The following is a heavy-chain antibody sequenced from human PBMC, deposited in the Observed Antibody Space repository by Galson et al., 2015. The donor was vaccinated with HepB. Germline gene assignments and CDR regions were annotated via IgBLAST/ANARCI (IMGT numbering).Heavy chain of an antibody. Sequence: SVKVSCKASGYTFTSYDINWVRQATGQGLEWMGWMNPNSGNTGYAQKFQGRVTMTRNTSISTAYMELSSLRSEDTAVYYCARGRPRYCSSTSCYLYYYMDVWGKGTTVTVSS. CDR3: ARGRPRYCSSTSCYLYYYMDV. V-gene: IGHV1-8*01. CDR1: GYTFTSYD. J-gene: IGHJ6*03. CDR2: MNPNSGNT. D-gene: IGHD2-2*01.